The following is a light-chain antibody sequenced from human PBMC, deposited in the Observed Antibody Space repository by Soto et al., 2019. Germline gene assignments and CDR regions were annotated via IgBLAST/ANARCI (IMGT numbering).Light chain of an antibody. CDR3: QSHASSLRSLV. Sequence: QSVLTQPPSVSGATGQRVTISCTGSSSNIGAGYDVHWYQQLPGTSSKLLIYGKSNRPSGVPDRFSASKSGTSASLAITGLHAEYKADYCWQSHASSLRSLVFGVETQLTV. J-gene: IGLJ2*01. CDR1: SSNIGAGYD. CDR2: GKS. V-gene: IGLV1-40*01.